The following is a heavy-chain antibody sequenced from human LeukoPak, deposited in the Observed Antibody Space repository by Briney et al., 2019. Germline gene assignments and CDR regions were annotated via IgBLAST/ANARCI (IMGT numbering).Heavy chain of an antibody. CDR2: ISVLGCNT. CDR1: GFTFSSHA. J-gene: IGHJ3*02. CDR3: AKGGYCSSTSCYGVDDFDI. D-gene: IGHD2-2*01. Sequence: GESLRLSCSPSGFTFSSHAMRWVRPPPRKGLDWVASISVLGCNTYHAASVKDRFSISRNNAKNPLYPEMNRLRVEDTAVYYCAKGGYCSSTSCYGVDDFDIWGQGTMVTVSS. V-gene: IGHV3-23*01.